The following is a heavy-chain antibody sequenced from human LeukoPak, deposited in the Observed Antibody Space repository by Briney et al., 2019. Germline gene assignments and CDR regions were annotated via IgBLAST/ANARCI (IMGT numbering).Heavy chain of an antibody. CDR2: IVPTFETA. CDR3: ARDRGHCDTARCYINWFDP. V-gene: IGHV1-69*13. Sequence: SVKVSCKTSGGALGSYSISWVRQAPGQGLEWMGGIVPTFETANYAQKFQDRLTITADESTDTVYMELSSLTSEDTAVYYCARDRGHCDTARCYINWFDPWGQGTLVTVSS. J-gene: IGHJ5*02. D-gene: IGHD5-18*01. CDR1: GGALGSYS.